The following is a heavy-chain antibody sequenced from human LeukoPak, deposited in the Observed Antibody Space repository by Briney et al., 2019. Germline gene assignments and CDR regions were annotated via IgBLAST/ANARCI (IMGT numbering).Heavy chain of an antibody. V-gene: IGHV3-30-3*01. CDR2: ISYDGSNK. CDR1: GFTFSSYA. D-gene: IGHD5-12*01. Sequence: TGGSLRLSCAASGFTFSSYAMHWVHQAPGKGLEWVAVISYDGSNKYYADSVKGRFTISRDNSKNTLYLQMNSLRAEDTAVYYCARPPLSGYEIDYWGQGTLVTVSS. J-gene: IGHJ4*02. CDR3: ARPPLSGYEIDY.